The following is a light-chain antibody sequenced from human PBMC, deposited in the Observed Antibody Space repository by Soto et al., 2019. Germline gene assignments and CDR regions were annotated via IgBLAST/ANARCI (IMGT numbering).Light chain of an antibody. J-gene: IGKJ1*01. CDR3: QQYGTSPWT. Sequence: EIVLTQSPGTLSLSPGEEATLSCRASQSVSSSYLAWYQQKPGQAPRLLIYGASSRATGIPDRFSGSGSGTDFTLTIIRLEPEDFAVYYCQQYGTSPWTFGQGTKVEIK. CDR1: QSVSSSY. V-gene: IGKV3-20*01. CDR2: GAS.